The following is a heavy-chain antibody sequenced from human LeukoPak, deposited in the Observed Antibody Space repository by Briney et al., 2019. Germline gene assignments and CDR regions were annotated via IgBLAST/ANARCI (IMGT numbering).Heavy chain of an antibody. Sequence: TWIRQHPGKGLEWIGYIYYSGSTYYNPSLKSRVTISVDTSKNQFSLKLSSVTAADTAVYYCARDQRDPYYGDYVDYWGQGTLVTVSS. CDR2: IYYSGST. D-gene: IGHD4-17*01. V-gene: IGHV4-31*02. CDR3: ARDQRDPYYGDYVDY. J-gene: IGHJ4*02.